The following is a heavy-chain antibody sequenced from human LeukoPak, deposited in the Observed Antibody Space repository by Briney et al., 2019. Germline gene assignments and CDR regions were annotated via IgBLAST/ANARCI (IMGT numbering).Heavy chain of an antibody. CDR2: INQDGSEK. D-gene: IGHD5-24*01. Sequence: GGSLRLSCAASEFIFDNYRMNWVRQAPGKGLEWVANINQDGSEKYYVHSVKGRFTISRDNAKNSVYLQMNSLRREDTAVYYCARDGDAYNFDYWGQGTLVTVSS. V-gene: IGHV3-7*01. CDR1: EFIFDNYR. CDR3: ARDGDAYNFDY. J-gene: IGHJ4*02.